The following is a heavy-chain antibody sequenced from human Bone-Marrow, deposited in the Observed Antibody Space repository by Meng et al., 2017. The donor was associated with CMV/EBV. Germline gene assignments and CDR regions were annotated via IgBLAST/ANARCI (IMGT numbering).Heavy chain of an antibody. J-gene: IGHJ4*02. CDR2: IYYSGST. V-gene: IGHV4-39*01. CDR3: AELASIGVVIIRYYFDY. Sequence: SGTLSLTCTVSGGSISSSSYYWGWIRQPPGKGLEWIGSIYYSGSTYYNASLKIRVTISVDTSKNQFSLKLSSVNAADTAVYNCAELASIGVVIIRYYFDYWGQGTLVTVSS. D-gene: IGHD3-3*01. CDR1: GGSISSSSYY.